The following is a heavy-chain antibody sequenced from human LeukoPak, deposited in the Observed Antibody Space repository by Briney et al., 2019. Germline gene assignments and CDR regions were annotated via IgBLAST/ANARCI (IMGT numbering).Heavy chain of an antibody. D-gene: IGHD3-22*01. V-gene: IGHV4-59*01. CDR2: IYYSGST. CDR3: ARGLRGYRDYYYYYMDV. Sequence: PSETLSLTCTVSGGSISSYYWSWVRQPPGKGLEWIGYIYYSGSTNYNPSLKSRVTISVDTSKNQFSLKLSSVTAADTAVYYCARGLRGYRDYYYYYMDVWGKGTTVTVSS. J-gene: IGHJ6*03. CDR1: GGSISSYY.